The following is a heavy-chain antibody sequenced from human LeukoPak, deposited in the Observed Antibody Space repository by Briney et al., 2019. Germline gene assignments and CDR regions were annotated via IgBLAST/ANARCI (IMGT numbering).Heavy chain of an antibody. D-gene: IGHD3-10*01. CDR2: IYTSGST. CDR3: ARDSGEIDY. V-gene: IGHV4-61*02. Sequence: SQTLSLTCTVSGGSISSGSYYWSWIRQPAGKGLEWIGRIYTSGSTNYNPSLKSRVTISVDTSKNQFSLKLSSVTAADTAMYYCARDSGEIDYWGQGTLVTVSS. J-gene: IGHJ4*02. CDR1: GGSISSGSYY.